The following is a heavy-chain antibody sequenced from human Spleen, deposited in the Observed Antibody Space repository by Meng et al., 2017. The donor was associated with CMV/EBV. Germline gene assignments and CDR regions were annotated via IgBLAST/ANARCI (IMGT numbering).Heavy chain of an antibody. Sequence: GGSLRLSCAASGFTFSSYWMHWVRQAPGKGLMWVSRINSDGSSTSYADSVKGRFAISRDSSKTTLYLQMNSLRAEDTAVYYCAKDPRTNLVMVSFDYWGQGTLVTVSS. J-gene: IGHJ4*02. D-gene: IGHD3-16*02. CDR3: AKDPRTNLVMVSFDY. CDR2: INSDGSST. CDR1: GFTFSSYW. V-gene: IGHV3-74*01.